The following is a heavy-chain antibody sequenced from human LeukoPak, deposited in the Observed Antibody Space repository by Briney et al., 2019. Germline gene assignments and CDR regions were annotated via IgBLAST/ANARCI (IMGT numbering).Heavy chain of an antibody. J-gene: IGHJ4*02. CDR1: GGSISSDY. V-gene: IGHV4-59*08. CDR3: GGCSGGSCYPDY. D-gene: IGHD2-15*01. CDR2: IYYSGST. Sequence: SETLSLTCTVSGGSISSDYWSWIRQPPGKGLEWIGYIYYSGSTNYNPSLKSRVTISVDTSKNQFSLKLSSVTAADTAVYYCGGCSGGSCYPDYWGQGTLVTVSS.